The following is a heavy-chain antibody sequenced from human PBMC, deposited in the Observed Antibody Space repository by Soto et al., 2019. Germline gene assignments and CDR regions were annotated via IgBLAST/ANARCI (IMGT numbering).Heavy chain of an antibody. CDR1: GYTFTSYW. CDR2: IYPGDSDT. CDR3: ARVVVVAATPAHPNWFDP. Sequence: PGESLKISCKGSGYTFTSYWIGWVRQMPGKGLEWMGIIYPGDSDTRYSPSFQGQVTISADKSISTAYLQWSSLKASDTAMYYCARVVVVAATPAHPNWFDPWGQGTLVTVSS. J-gene: IGHJ5*02. V-gene: IGHV5-51*01. D-gene: IGHD2-15*01.